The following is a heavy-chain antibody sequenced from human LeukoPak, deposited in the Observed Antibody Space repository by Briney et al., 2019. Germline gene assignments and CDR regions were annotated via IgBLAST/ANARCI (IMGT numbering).Heavy chain of an antibody. Sequence: SETLSLTCTVSGYSISSGYFWGWMRQPPGKGLEWIGSIYQSETAHYNPSLKSRVTISVDTSKNQVSLKLRSVTAADTAVYYCARTTEGYAGGPGYSYYYYMDVWGKGTTVTISS. CDR3: ARTTEGYAGGPGYSYYYYMDV. CDR1: GYSISSGYF. J-gene: IGHJ6*03. CDR2: IYQSETA. D-gene: IGHD5-12*01. V-gene: IGHV4-38-2*02.